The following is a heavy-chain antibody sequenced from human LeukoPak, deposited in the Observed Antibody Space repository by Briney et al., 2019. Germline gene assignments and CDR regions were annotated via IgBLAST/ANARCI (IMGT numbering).Heavy chain of an antibody. V-gene: IGHV3-23*01. D-gene: IGHD2-2*02. CDR1: GFTFSSYT. Sequence: SGGSLRLSCAASGFTFSSYTMSWVRQAPGKGLEWVSAISGSGGSTYYADSVKGRFTISRDNSKNTLYLQMNSLRAEDTAVYYCAKDRVTYCSSTSCHTDFDYWGQGTLVTVSS. CDR2: ISGSGGST. CDR3: AKDRVTYCSSTSCHTDFDY. J-gene: IGHJ4*02.